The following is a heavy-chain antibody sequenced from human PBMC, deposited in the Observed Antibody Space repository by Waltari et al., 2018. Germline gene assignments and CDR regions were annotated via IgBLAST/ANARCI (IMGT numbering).Heavy chain of an antibody. CDR1: GFTFSSYA. D-gene: IGHD1-26*01. CDR3: ARGHREGPLAYFDY. V-gene: IGHV3-30-3*01. CDR2: ISYDGSNK. Sequence: QVQLVESGGGVVQHGRSLRLSCAASGFTFSSYAMHWVRQAPGKGLEWVAVISYDGSNKYYADSVKGRFTISRDNSKNTLYLQMNSLRAEDTAVYYCARGHREGPLAYFDYWGQGTLVTVSS. J-gene: IGHJ4*02.